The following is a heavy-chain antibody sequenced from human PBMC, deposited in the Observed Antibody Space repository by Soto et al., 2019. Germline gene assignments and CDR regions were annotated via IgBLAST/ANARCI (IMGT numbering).Heavy chain of an antibody. J-gene: IGHJ4*02. D-gene: IGHD1-1*01. CDR1: GGTFTSYV. CDR3: AIGWNDFPH. Sequence: QVKLVQSGAEVKKPGSSVKVSCKASGGTFTSYVISWVRQAPGQGLQCMGGIIPMSGKANYARNFQGRVTITADESRSTVYMELSRLRSEDTAVYYCAIGWNDFPHWGQGTLVTVSS. CDR2: IIPMSGKA. V-gene: IGHV1-69*01.